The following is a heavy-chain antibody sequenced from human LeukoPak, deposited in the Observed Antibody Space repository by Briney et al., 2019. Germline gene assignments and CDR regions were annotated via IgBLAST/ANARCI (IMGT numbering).Heavy chain of an antibody. CDR2: TYYRSTWYN. D-gene: IGHD2-2*01. J-gene: IGHJ5*02. CDR1: GDSVSSNSVT. V-gene: IGHV6-1*01. Sequence: SQTLSLTCAISGDSVSSNSVTWNWIRQSPSRGLEWLGRTYYRSTWYNDYAVSVRGRITVNPDTSKNQFSLHLNSVTPEDTAVYYCARRLTQYDCFDPWGQGTLVTVSS. CDR3: ARRLTQYDCFDP.